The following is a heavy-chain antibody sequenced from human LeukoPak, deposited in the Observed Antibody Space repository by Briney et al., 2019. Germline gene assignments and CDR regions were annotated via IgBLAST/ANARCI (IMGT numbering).Heavy chain of an antibody. CDR3: ATDDYSGLLDY. Sequence: GATVKLSCKVSGYTFTDYYMHWVPQAPGKGLEGMGLVDPEDGETIYAEKFQGRVTITADTSTDTAYMELSSLRSEDTAVYYCATDDYSGLLDYWGQGTLVTVSS. CDR2: VDPEDGET. D-gene: IGHD4-11*01. J-gene: IGHJ4*02. V-gene: IGHV1-69-2*01. CDR1: GYTFTDYY.